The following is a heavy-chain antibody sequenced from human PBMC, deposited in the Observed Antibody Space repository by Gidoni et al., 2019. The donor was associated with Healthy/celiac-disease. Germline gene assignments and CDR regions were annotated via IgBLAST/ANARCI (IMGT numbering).Heavy chain of an antibody. V-gene: IGHV5-10-1*03. D-gene: IGHD4-17*01. J-gene: IGHJ4*02. CDR2: IDPSDSYT. CDR3: AFSYGDSDY. Sequence: EVQLVQSRAEVKKPGETRRISCKGYGYSFTSYWLSWGRQMPGKGLEWMGRIDPSDSYTNYSPSFQCHVTISAEKSISTAYLQWSILKASDTAMYYCAFSYGDSDYWGQGTLVTVSS. CDR1: GYSFTSYW.